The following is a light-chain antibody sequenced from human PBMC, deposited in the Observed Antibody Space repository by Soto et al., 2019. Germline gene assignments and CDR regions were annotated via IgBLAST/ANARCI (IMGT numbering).Light chain of an antibody. CDR2: DVT. CDR3: CSYAGSFTMI. J-gene: IGLJ2*01. Sequence: QSALTQPRSVSGSPRQSVTISCTGTSSDVGGYNSVSWYQQYPGKAPQLMIYDVTKRPSGVPDRFSGSKSGNTASLTISGRQAEDEADYYCCSYAGSFTMIFGGGTKLTVL. CDR1: SSDVGGYNS. V-gene: IGLV2-11*01.